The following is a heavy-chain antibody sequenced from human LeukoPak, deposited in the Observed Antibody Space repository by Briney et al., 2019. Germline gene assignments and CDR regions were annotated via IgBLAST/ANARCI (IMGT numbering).Heavy chain of an antibody. V-gene: IGHV3-21*01. D-gene: IGHD6-13*01. CDR3: ARSRRIFTLAAAGKEMSDY. CDR1: GFTFSSYS. CDR2: ISSSSSYI. Sequence: PGGSLRLSCAASGFTFSSYSMNWVRQAPGQGLEWVSSISSSSSYIYYADSVKGRFTISRDNAKNSLYLQMNSLRAEDTAVYYCARSRRIFTLAAAGKEMSDYWGQGTLVTVSS. J-gene: IGHJ4*02.